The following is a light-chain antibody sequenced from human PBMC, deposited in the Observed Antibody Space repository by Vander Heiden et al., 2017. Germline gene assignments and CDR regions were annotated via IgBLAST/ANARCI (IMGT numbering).Light chain of an antibody. CDR3: RQDDNYPRT. CDR1: QGIRND. Sequence: AIQMTQSPSSLSASVGDRVTITCRASQGIRNDLGWYQQKPGKAPKLLIFAASSLQSGVPSRFSGSGSGTDFTLTISSLQPEDFATYYCRQDDNYPRTFGQGTKLEIK. CDR2: AAS. J-gene: IGKJ2*01. V-gene: IGKV1-6*01.